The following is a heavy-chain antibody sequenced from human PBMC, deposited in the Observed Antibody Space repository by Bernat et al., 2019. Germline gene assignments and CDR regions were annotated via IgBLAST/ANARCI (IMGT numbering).Heavy chain of an antibody. CDR2: IKQDGSEK. J-gene: IGHJ4*02. D-gene: IGHD3-10*01. CDR3: AREHSYYSGLVDC. Sequence: EVQLVESGGGLVQPGGSLRLSCVASGFTFRSYWMNWVRQAPGKGLEWVANIKQDGSEKYYVDSVKGRFTISRDNDKNSLYLQMNSLRAEDTAVYYCAREHSYYSGLVDCWGQGTLVTVSS. V-gene: IGHV3-7*01. CDR1: GFTFRSYW.